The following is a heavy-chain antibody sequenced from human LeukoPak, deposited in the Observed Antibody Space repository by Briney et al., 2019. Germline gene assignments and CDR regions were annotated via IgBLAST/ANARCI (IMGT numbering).Heavy chain of an antibody. J-gene: IGHJ6*02. D-gene: IGHD5-18*01. V-gene: IGHV3-30*18. Sequence: GGSLRLSCAASGFTFSNYGMHWVRQAPGKGLEWVVVISYDGSNKYYGDSVKGRFAISRDNSKNTLYLQMNSLRGEDTAVYYCAKDGGPRGYSYGYPGYYGMDVWGQGTTVTVSS. CDR2: ISYDGSNK. CDR3: AKDGGPRGYSYGYPGYYGMDV. CDR1: GFTFSNYG.